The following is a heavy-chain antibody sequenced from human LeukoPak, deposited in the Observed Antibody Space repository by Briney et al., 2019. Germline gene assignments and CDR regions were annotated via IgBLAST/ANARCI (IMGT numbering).Heavy chain of an antibody. D-gene: IGHD3-22*01. CDR3: ARDSSGAPLPMDV. J-gene: IGHJ6*04. CDR2: ISSSSSYI. V-gene: IGHV3-21*01. CDR1: GFTFSSYT. Sequence: PGGSLRLSCAASGFTFSSYTMNSVRQAPGKGLEWGSSISSSSSYIYYAASVKGRFTISRDNAKNSLYLQMNSLRAEDTAVYYCARDSSGAPLPMDVWGKGTTVTVSA.